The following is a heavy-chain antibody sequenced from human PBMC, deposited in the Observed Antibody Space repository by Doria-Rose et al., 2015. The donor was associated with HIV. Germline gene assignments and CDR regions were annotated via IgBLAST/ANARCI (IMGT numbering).Heavy chain of an antibody. Sequence: QVTLKESGPVLVKPTETLTLTCTVSGVSLSSPGMGVSWIRQPPGKALEWLANIFSNDDRSYKTSLKSRLTISRRTSKSQVVLTMTDMDAVDTATYYCARIKSSRWYHKYYFDFWGQGTLVIVSA. J-gene: IGHJ4*02. CDR3: ARIKSSRWYHKYYFDF. CDR1: GVSLSSPGMG. CDR2: IFSNDDR. V-gene: IGHV2-26*01. D-gene: IGHD6-13*01.